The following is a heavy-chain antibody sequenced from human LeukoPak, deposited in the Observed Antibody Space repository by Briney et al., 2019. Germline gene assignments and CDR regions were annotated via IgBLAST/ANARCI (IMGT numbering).Heavy chain of an antibody. CDR1: GYTFSTDS. V-gene: IGHV1-18*01. J-gene: IGHJ3*02. Sequence: GASVKVSCKASGYTFSTDSISWVRQAPGQGLEWMGWISAYNGNTNYAQKLQGRVTMTTDTSTSTAYMELRSLRSDDTAVYYCARDCGGDCYLAFDIWGQGTMVTVSS. CDR3: ARDCGGDCYLAFDI. D-gene: IGHD2-21*02. CDR2: ISAYNGNT.